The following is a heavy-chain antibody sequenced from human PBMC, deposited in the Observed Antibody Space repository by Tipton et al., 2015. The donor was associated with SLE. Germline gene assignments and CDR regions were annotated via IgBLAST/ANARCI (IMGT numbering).Heavy chain of an antibody. D-gene: IGHD6-19*01. Sequence: LSLTCAVYGGSFSGYYWSWIRQPPGKGLEWVSAISGSGGSTYYADSVKGRFTISRDNSKNTLYLQMNSLRAEDTAVYYCARDSSGWYSYYYYYMDVWGKGTTVTVSS. J-gene: IGHJ6*03. V-gene: IGHV3-23*01. CDR1: GGSFSGYY. CDR2: ISGSGGST. CDR3: ARDSSGWYSYYYYYMDV.